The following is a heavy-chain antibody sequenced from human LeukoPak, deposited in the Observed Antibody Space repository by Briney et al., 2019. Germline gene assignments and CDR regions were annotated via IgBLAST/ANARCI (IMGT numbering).Heavy chain of an antibody. CDR2: FSISSTI. CDR3: ARGAGPYGDYRDY. Sequence: PGGSLRLSVAASGFTISSYSMNGVRQAPGKGRDGLSMFSISSTIYYADSVKGRFTISRDNAENSLYLQMNGLRAEDTAVYYCARGAGPYGDYRDYWGQGTLVTVSS. J-gene: IGHJ4*02. V-gene: IGHV3-48*01. CDR1: GFTISSYS. D-gene: IGHD4-17*01.